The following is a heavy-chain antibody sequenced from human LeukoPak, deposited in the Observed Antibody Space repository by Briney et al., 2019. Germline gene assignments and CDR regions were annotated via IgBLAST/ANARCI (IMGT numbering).Heavy chain of an antibody. J-gene: IGHJ6*03. CDR3: ARDGVFYCSTTSCYMDV. Sequence: ASVKVSCKASGYTFISYYMHWVRQAPGQGLEWMGIINPSGGSTSYAQKFQGRVTMTRDTSTSTVYMELSSLRSEDTAVYYCARDGVFYCSTTSCYMDVWGQGTTVTVSS. CDR2: INPSGGST. V-gene: IGHV1-46*01. D-gene: IGHD2-2*01. CDR1: GYTFISYY.